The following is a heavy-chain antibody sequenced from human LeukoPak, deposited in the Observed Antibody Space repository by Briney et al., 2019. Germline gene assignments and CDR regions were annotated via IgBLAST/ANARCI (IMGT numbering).Heavy chain of an antibody. V-gene: IGHV4-4*02. D-gene: IGHD1-26*01. CDR2: LYHSGST. Sequence: PSETLSLTCAVSGGSISSSNWWSWVRQSPGKGLEWIGELYHSGSTNYNPSLKSRVTISVDKSKNQFSLKMTSVTAADTAVYYCASGSGSYYPFDYWGQGTLVTVSS. CDR1: GGSISSSNW. CDR3: ASGSGSYYPFDY. J-gene: IGHJ4*02.